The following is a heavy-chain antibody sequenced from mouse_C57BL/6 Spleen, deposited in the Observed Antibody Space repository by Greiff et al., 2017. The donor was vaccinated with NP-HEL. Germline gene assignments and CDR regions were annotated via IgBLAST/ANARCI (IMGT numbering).Heavy chain of an antibody. CDR1: GYTFTSYW. J-gene: IGHJ2*01. CDR2: INPSNGGT. Sequence: QVQLQQPGTELVKPGASVKLSCKASGYTFTSYWMHWVKQRPGQGLEWIGNINPSNGGTNYNEKFKSKATLTADKSSSTAYMQLSSLTSEDSAVYSCARSRYDYDLDYWGQGTTLTVSS. V-gene: IGHV1-53*01. D-gene: IGHD2-4*01. CDR3: ARSRYDYDLDY.